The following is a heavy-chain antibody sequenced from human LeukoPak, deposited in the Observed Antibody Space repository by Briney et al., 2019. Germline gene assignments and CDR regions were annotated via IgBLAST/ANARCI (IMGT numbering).Heavy chain of an antibody. J-gene: IGHJ4*02. V-gene: IGHV3-30-3*01. CDR3: ARAQGGYSSGSLGY. Sequence: GGSPRLSCAASGFTFSSYAMHWVRQAPGKGLEWVAVISYDGSNKYYADSVKGRFTISRDNSKNTLYPQMNGLRAEDTAVYYCARAQGGYSSGSLGYWGQGTLVTVSS. CDR1: GFTFSSYA. CDR2: ISYDGSNK. D-gene: IGHD6-19*01.